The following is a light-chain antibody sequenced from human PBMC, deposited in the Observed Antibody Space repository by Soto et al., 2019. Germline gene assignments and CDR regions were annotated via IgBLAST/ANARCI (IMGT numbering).Light chain of an antibody. CDR2: AAS. Sequence: SSLSASVGDRVTITCRASQGIRNYLAWYQQKPGKIPKLLIYAASTLHSGVPSRFSGSGSGTDFTLTISSLQPEDVATYYCQKYNSLLTFGPGTKVDIK. J-gene: IGKJ3*01. V-gene: IGKV1-27*01. CDR3: QKYNSLLT. CDR1: QGIRNY.